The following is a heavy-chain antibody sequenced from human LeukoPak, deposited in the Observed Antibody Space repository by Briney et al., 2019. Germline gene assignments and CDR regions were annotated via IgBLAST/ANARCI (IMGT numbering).Heavy chain of an antibody. CDR2: INPNSGGT. CDR3: ARDDGRGYYDSSGYYSYFDY. V-gene: IGHV1-2*02. Sequence: ASVKVSCKASGYTFTGYYMRWVRQAPGQGLEWMGWINPNSGGTNYAQTLQGRVTMTTDTSTSTAYMELRSLRSDDTAVYYCARDDGRGYYDSSGYYSYFDYWGQGTLVTVSS. J-gene: IGHJ4*02. D-gene: IGHD3-22*01. CDR1: GYTFTGYY.